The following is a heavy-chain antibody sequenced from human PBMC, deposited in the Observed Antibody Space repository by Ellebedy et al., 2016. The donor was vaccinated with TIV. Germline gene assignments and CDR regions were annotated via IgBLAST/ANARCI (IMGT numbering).Heavy chain of an antibody. D-gene: IGHD6-13*01. J-gene: IGHJ1*01. Sequence: GESLKISCAASGFTFSSYAMRWVRQAPGKGLEWVSAIGRSGGDTYYADSVKGRFTISRDNSKNTLYLQMNSLRADDTAIYYCAKVGGGEAAGSRYFQHWGQGTLVTVSS. CDR3: AKVGGGEAAGSRYFQH. V-gene: IGHV3-23*01. CDR2: IGRSGGDT. CDR1: GFTFSSYA.